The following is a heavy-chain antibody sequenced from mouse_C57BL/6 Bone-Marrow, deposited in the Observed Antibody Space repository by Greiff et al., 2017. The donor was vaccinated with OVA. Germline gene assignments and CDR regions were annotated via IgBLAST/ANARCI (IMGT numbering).Heavy chain of an antibody. J-gene: IGHJ4*01. CDR3: ARDGYSYAMDY. Sequence: QVHVKQPGAELVMPGASVKLSCKASGYTFTSYWMHWVKQRPGQGLEWIGEIDPSDSYTNYNQKFKGKSTLTVDKSSSTAYMQLSSLTSEDSAVYYCARDGYSYAMDYWGQGTSVTVSS. CDR1: GYTFTSYW. V-gene: IGHV1-69*01. D-gene: IGHD2-3*01. CDR2: IDPSDSYT.